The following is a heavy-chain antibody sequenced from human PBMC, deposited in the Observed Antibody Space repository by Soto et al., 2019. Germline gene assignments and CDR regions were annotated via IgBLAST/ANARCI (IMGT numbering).Heavy chain of an antibody. CDR3: ARDCSSASWCGMDV. Sequence: GPGVKKPGASVKVSCKASGYTFDRHGMSWVRQAPGQGPEWMGWISTYNGNTHYARQFQGRVIMTTDTSTSTAYLDLRSLRSDDTAVYYCARDCSSASWCGMDVWGQGTTVIVSS. J-gene: IGHJ6*02. D-gene: IGHD2-2*01. CDR1: GYTFDRHG. CDR2: ISTYNGNT. V-gene: IGHV1-18*04.